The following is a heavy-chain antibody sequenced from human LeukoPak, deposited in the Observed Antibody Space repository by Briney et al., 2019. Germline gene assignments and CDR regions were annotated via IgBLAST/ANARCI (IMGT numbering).Heavy chain of an antibody. CDR2: IYYSGST. CDR3: ARVIKRWLRPIDY. J-gene: IGHJ4*02. V-gene: IGHV4-39*07. Sequence: SETLSLTCTVSGGSISSSSCYWGWIRQPPGKGLEWIGSIYYSGSTYYNPSLKSRVTISVDTSKNQFSLKLSSVTAADTAVYYCARVIKRWLRPIDYWGQGTLVTVSA. CDR1: GGSISSSSCY. D-gene: IGHD5-24*01.